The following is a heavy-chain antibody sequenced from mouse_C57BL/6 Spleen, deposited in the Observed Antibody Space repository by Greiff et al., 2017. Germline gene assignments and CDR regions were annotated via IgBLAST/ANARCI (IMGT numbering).Heavy chain of an antibody. Sequence: VQLQQSGPELVKPGASVKIPCKASGYTFTDYNMDWVKQSHGKSLEWIGDINPNNGGTIYNQKFKGKATLTVDKSSSTAYMELRSLTSEDTAVYYCARPLYYGSSYRYFDVWGTGTTVTVSS. D-gene: IGHD1-1*01. CDR2: INPNNGGT. V-gene: IGHV1-18*01. J-gene: IGHJ1*03. CDR1: GYTFTDYN. CDR3: ARPLYYGSSYRYFDV.